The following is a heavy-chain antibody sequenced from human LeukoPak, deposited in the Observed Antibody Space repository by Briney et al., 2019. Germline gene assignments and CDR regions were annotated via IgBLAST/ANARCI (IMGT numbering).Heavy chain of an antibody. V-gene: IGHV3-30-3*01. Sequence: PGRSLRLSCAASGFTFSSYAMHWVRQAPGKGLEWVAVISYDGSNKYYADSVKGRFTISRDNSKNTLYLQMNSLRAEDTAVYYCAKVYDSSGYLDYWGQGTLVTVSS. CDR3: AKVYDSSGYLDY. CDR1: GFTFSSYA. J-gene: IGHJ4*02. CDR2: ISYDGSNK. D-gene: IGHD3-22*01.